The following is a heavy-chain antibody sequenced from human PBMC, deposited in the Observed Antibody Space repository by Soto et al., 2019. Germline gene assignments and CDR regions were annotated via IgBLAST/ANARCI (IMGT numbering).Heavy chain of an antibody. CDR2: SYYSGST. Sequence: SETLSLTCTVSGGSISSGGYYWSWIRQHPGKGLEWIGYSYYSGSTDYNPSLKSRATISVDRSKNKFSLNLTSVTAADTAIYYCARESGGYDSSTRYGLDVWGQGTTVTV. CDR1: GGSISSGGYY. V-gene: IGHV4-31*03. CDR3: ARESGGYDSSTRYGLDV. J-gene: IGHJ6*02. D-gene: IGHD5-12*01.